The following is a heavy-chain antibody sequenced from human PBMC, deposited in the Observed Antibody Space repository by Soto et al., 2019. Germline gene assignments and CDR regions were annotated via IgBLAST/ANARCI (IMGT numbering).Heavy chain of an antibody. CDR1: GFTFSSYA. CDR2: ISGSGGST. D-gene: IGHD6-19*01. J-gene: IGHJ4*02. Sequence: PGGSLRLSCAASGFTFSSYAMSWVRQAPGKGLEWVSAISGSGGSTYYADSVKGRFTIPRDNSKNTLYLQMNSLRAEDTAVYYCAKAGSSGWYYFDYWGQGTLVTVSS. V-gene: IGHV3-23*01. CDR3: AKAGSSGWYYFDY.